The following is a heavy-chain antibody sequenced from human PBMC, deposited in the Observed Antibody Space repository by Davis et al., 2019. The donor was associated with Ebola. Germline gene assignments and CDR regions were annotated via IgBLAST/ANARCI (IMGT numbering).Heavy chain of an antibody. J-gene: IGHJ4*02. CDR3: ARQEEMATILLNY. V-gene: IGHV1-2*02. D-gene: IGHD5-24*01. CDR2: INPNSGGT. Sequence: ASVKVSCKASGYTFTSYGISWVRQAPGQGLEWMGWINPNSGGTNYAQKFQGRVTMTRDTSISTAYMELSRLRSDDTAVYYCARQEEMATILLNYWGQGTLVTVSS. CDR1: GYTFTSYG.